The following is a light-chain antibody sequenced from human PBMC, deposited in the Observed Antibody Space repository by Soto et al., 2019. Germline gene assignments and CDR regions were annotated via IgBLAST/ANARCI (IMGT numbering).Light chain of an antibody. CDR3: QAWDSSTANVV. J-gene: IGLJ2*01. CDR1: KLGDKY. Sequence: SYELTQPPSVSVSPGQKANITCSGDKLGDKYACWYQQRPGQSPVLVIYQHSKRPSGIPERFSGSNSGNTATLTISGTQAMEEADYCCQAWDSSTANVVFGGGTKLPVL. V-gene: IGLV3-1*01. CDR2: QHS.